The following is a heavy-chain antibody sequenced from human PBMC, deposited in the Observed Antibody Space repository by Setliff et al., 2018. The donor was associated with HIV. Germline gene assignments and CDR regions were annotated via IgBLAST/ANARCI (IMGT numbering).Heavy chain of an antibody. J-gene: IGHJ4*02. CDR2: IIPLVGLE. Sequence: GASVKVSCKASGDTLSSYSISWVRQAPGQGLEWMGAIIPLVGLEDYAQKFQGRLTLTGDKSTNIVYMDLSSLTFEDTAVYFRVRDTWGSGSLGSIHFWGPGTLVTVSS. CDR1: GDTLSSYS. D-gene: IGHD3-10*01. V-gene: IGHV1-69*10. CDR3: VRDTWGSGSLGSIHF.